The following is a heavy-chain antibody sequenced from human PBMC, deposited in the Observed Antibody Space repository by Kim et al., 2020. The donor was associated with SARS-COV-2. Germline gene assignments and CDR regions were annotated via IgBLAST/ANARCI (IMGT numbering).Heavy chain of an antibody. J-gene: IGHJ3*02. D-gene: IGHD2-15*01. Sequence: ASVKVSCKASGYTFTSYGISWVRQAPGQGLEWMVWISAYNGNTNYAQKLQGRVTMTTDTSTSTAYMELRSLRSDDTAVYYCARGQYCSGGSCYRWGAFDIWGQGTMVTVSS. CDR1: GYTFTSYG. V-gene: IGHV1-18*01. CDR3: ARGQYCSGGSCYRWGAFDI. CDR2: ISAYNGNT.